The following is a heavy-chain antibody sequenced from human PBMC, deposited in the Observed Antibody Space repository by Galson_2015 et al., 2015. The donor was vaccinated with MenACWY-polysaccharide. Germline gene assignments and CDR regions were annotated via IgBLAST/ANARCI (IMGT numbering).Heavy chain of an antibody. J-gene: IGHJ6*02. CDR3: AKRLVIPGVVGWGYAMDA. V-gene: IGHV3-23*01. Sequence: SLRLSCAASAFTFRSYVMTWVRQAPGKRLEWVSTIKNTDGSTYYADSVKGRLTISRDNSKNLLYLQMNSLRVEDTAIYYCAKRLVIPGVVGWGYAMDAWGQGTTVTVS. CDR2: IKNTDGST. CDR1: AFTFRSYV. D-gene: IGHD6-19*01.